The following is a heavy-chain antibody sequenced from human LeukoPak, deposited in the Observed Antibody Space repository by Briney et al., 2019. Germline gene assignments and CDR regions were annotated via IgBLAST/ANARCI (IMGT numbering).Heavy chain of an antibody. D-gene: IGHD3-22*01. Sequence: ASVKVSCKASGYTFTSYYMHWVRQAPGEGLEWMGIINPSGGSTNYAQKLQGRVTMTTDTSTSTAYMDLRSLRSDDTAVYYCARLPGPYFYDTSGQIPEAFDIWGQGTMVTVSS. CDR3: ARLPGPYFYDTSGQIPEAFDI. J-gene: IGHJ3*02. CDR1: GYTFTSYY. CDR2: INPSGGST. V-gene: IGHV1-46*01.